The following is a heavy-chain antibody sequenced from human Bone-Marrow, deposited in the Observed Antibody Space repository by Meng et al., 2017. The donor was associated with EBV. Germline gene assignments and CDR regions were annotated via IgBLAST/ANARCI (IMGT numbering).Heavy chain of an antibody. V-gene: IGHV4-39*07. CDR2: IYYCGGT. CDR3: GSQPTVSKGVYDY. CDR1: GGHSSSISYY. D-gene: IGHD4-17*01. J-gene: IGHJ4*02. Sequence: LNLQESHPGLWRPSEPLSLPCTASGGHSSSISYYWCWILHPPAKGLEGFGSIYYCGGTYYNPSLMSRVTISVDTSTNHFSLLISSVIAADTAVYYCGSQPTVSKGVYDYWGQGTLVTVSS.